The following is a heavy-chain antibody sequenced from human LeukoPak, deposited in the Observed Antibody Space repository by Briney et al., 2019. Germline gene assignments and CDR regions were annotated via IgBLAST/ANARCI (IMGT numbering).Heavy chain of an antibody. CDR2: IYPDDSDT. J-gene: IGHJ4*02. CDR1: GYSFTTYW. Sequence: GESLKISCKGSGYSFTTYWIVWVRQMPGKGLEWMGIIYPDDSDTRNSPSSQGQVTISADKSISTAYLQWSSLKASDTAMYYCARLAAAGGNPYYLDYWGQGTQVTVSS. D-gene: IGHD6-25*01. V-gene: IGHV5-51*01. CDR3: ARLAAAGGNPYYLDY.